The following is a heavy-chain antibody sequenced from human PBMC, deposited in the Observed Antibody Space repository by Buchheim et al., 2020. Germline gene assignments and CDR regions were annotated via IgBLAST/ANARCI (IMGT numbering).Heavy chain of an antibody. Sequence: QVQLQESGPGLVKPSQTLSLTCAVSGGSISSGGYSWSWIRQPPGKGLEWIGYIYYSGSTYYNPSLKSRVTISVDTSKNQFSLKLSSVTAADTAVYYCARVKVGDCGGDCYTVDYWGRGTL. CDR3: ARVKVGDCGGDCYTVDY. D-gene: IGHD2-21*02. V-gene: IGHV4-30-4*07. CDR2: IYYSGST. CDR1: GGSISSGGYS. J-gene: IGHJ4*02.